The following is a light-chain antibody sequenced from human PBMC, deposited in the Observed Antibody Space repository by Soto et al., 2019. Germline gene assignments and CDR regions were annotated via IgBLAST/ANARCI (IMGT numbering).Light chain of an antibody. CDR2: GAT. CDR3: QQYGSSPMT. CDR1: QSVSSSY. J-gene: IGKJ1*01. Sequence: IVLTQSPGTLSLSPGETATLSCRASQSVSSSYFAWYQQQPGRAPRLLIYGATSRATGIPDRFSGSGSGTDFTLTCSRLEPEDCAVYYCQQYGSSPMTFGQGTKVEIQ. V-gene: IGKV3-20*01.